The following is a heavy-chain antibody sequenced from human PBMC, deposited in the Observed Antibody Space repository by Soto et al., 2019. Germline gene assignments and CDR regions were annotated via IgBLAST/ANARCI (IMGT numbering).Heavy chain of an antibody. D-gene: IGHD6-25*01. CDR2: ISYDGTNK. CDR1: GFTFSSYD. CDR3: AKEKDFGQQVSGSFDY. V-gene: IGHV3-30*18. J-gene: IGHJ4*02. Sequence: QVQLVESGGGVVQPGRSLRLSCAASGFTFSSYDMHWVRQAPGKGLEWVAVISYDGTNKYYADSVKGRFTISRVNSQNTLYLKMNSLGADDTAVYYCAKEKDFGQQVSGSFDYWGQGTLVTVSA.